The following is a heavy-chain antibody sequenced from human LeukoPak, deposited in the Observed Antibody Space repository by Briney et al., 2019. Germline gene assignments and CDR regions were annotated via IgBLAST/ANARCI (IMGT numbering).Heavy chain of an antibody. D-gene: IGHD1-1*01. Sequence: SETLSLTCTVSGGSISSGDYYWSWIRQPPGKGLEWIGYIYYSGSTYYNPSLKSRVTISVDTSKNQFSLKLSSVTAADTAVYYCARAAAGTTPNSGYWGQGTLVTVSS. V-gene: IGHV4-30-4*01. J-gene: IGHJ4*02. CDR2: IYYSGST. CDR3: ARAAAGTTPNSGY. CDR1: GGSISSGDYY.